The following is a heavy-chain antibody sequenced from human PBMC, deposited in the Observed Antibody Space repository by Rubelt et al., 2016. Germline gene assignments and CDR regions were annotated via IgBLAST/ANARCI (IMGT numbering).Heavy chain of an antibody. CDR3: ARDLIRSRIAYYFDY. Sequence: PGGSLRLSCAASGFTFSDYYMSWIRQAPGKGLEWVAVISYDGSNKYYADSVKGRFTISRDNSKNTLYLQMNSLRAEDTAVYYCARDLIRSRIAYYFDYWGQGTLVTVSS. CDR2: ISYDGSNK. J-gene: IGHJ4*02. D-gene: IGHD5/OR15-5a*01. CDR1: GFTFSDYY. V-gene: IGHV3-30*03.